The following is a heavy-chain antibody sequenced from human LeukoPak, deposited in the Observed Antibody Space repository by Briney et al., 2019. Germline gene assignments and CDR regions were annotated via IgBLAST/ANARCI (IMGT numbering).Heavy chain of an antibody. CDR1: GFTFSSYA. CDR2: ISYDGSNK. D-gene: IGHD2-21*01. V-gene: IGHV3-30-3*01. Sequence: RGSLRLSCAASGFTFSSYAMHWVRQAPGKGLEWVAVISYDGSNKYYADSVKGRFTISRDNSKNTLYLQMNSLRAEDTAVYYCARVQVPISSYYYYMDVWGKGTTVTVSS. CDR3: ARVQVPISSYYYYMDV. J-gene: IGHJ6*03.